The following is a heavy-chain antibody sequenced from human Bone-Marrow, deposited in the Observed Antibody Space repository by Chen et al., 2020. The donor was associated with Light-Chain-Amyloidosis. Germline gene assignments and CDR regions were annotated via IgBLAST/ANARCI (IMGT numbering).Heavy chain of an antibody. J-gene: IGHJ4*02. CDR2: IYPDDSDA. Sequence: EVQLEQSGPEVKKPGESLKISCKGSGYTFPTYWIGWVRQRPGKGLEWMGVIYPDDSDARYSPSFEGQVTISADKSITTAYLQWRSLKASDTAMYYCARRRDGYNFDYWGQGTLVTVSS. CDR1: GYTFPTYW. D-gene: IGHD5-12*01. V-gene: IGHV5-51*01. CDR3: ARRRDGYNFDY.